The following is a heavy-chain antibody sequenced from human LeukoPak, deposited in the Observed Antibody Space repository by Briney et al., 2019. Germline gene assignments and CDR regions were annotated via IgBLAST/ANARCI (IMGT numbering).Heavy chain of an antibody. Sequence: GGSLRLSCAASGFSVTRNYVSWVRQAPGKGLEWVSLMYSGGGTSHADSVKGRFTISRDTSKNTLYLQMSSLRAEDTALYYCARYDNGKDYFDYWGQGTLVTVSS. V-gene: IGHV3-53*01. CDR2: MYSGGGT. D-gene: IGHD1-1*01. J-gene: IGHJ4*02. CDR1: GFSVTRNY. CDR3: ARYDNGKDYFDY.